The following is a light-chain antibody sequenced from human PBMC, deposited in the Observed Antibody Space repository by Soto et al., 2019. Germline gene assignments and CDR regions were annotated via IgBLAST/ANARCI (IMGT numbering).Light chain of an antibody. J-gene: IGLJ2*01. V-gene: IGLV2-14*01. CDR1: SSDVGGYHY. CDR2: EVS. CDR3: SSDTSGSTLVV. Sequence: QSALTQPASVSGSPGQSITISCTGTSSDVGGYHYVSWYQQHPGKAPKLMIYEVSNRPSEVSTRVSGSKSGNTASLTISGLQAEDEGNLYCSSDTSGSTLVVFGGGTKRTVL.